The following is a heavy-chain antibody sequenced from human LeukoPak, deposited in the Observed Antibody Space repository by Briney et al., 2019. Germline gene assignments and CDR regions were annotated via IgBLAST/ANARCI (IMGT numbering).Heavy chain of an antibody. Sequence: HRASVKVSCKASGYTFTSYGISWVRQAPGQGLEWMGWISAYNGNTNYAQKLQGRVTMTTDTSTSTAYMELRSLRSDDTAVYYCARVVSGGRTQDCWFDPWGQGTLVTVSS. CDR1: GYTFTSYG. V-gene: IGHV1-18*01. CDR3: ARVVSGGRTQDCWFDP. D-gene: IGHD2-15*01. J-gene: IGHJ5*02. CDR2: ISAYNGNT.